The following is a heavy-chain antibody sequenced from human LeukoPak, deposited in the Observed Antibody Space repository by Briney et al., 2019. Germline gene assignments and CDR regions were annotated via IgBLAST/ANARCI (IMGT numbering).Heavy chain of an antibody. J-gene: IGHJ6*03. CDR1: GFTFSSYG. Sequence: PGRSLRLSCAASGFTFSSYGMHWVRQAPGKGLEWVAVIWYDGSNKYYADSVKGRFTISRDNSKNTLYLQMNSLRAEDTAVYYCARDPSPRTSYYYYYMDVWGKGTTVIVSS. CDR3: ARDPSPRTSYYYYYMDV. D-gene: IGHD2-2*01. V-gene: IGHV3-30*19. CDR2: IWYDGSNK.